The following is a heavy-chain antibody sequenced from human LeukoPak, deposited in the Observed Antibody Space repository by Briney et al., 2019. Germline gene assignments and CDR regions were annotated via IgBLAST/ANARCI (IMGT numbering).Heavy chain of an antibody. V-gene: IGHV1-2*02. CDR1: GYTFTGYY. CDR3: AREVSMDGY. J-gene: IGHJ4*02. D-gene: IGHD2/OR15-2a*01. Sequence: ASVKVSCKASGYTFTGYYMHWVRPAPGQGLEWMGWINPNSGGTNYAQKLQGRVTMTRDTSISTAYMDVNRLRADDTAVYYCAREVSMDGYWGQGTLVTVAS. CDR2: INPNSGGT.